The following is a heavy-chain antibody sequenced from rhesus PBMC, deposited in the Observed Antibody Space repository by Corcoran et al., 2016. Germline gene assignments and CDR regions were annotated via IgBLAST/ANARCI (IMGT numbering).Heavy chain of an antibody. CDR2: ISPSGGST. D-gene: IGHD3-3*01. CDR3: ARGIYYFDY. V-gene: IGHV4-173*01. Sequence: QPQLQASGPGLVKPSETMSLTCAVPGGSVNNNYATWIRQPPWKGREWIGYISPSGGSTGHNPSLRSRVTISTDTSKNQFSLKLSSLTAADTAVYYCARGIYYFDYWGQGVLVTVSS. J-gene: IGHJ4*01. CDR1: GGSVNNNY.